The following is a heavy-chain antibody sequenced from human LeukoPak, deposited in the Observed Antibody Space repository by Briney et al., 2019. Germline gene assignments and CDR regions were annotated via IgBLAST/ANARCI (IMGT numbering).Heavy chain of an antibody. J-gene: IGHJ4*02. CDR1: GDSISSSGSY. V-gene: IGHV4-39*01. Sequence: SETLSLSCTVSGDSISSSGSYWGWIRQPPGKGLEWIGTISYSGSTYYNPSPKSRVTISVDTSKNQFSLKLNSMTAADTAVYYCARHFDFWGQGTLVTVSS. CDR2: ISYSGST. CDR3: ARHFDF.